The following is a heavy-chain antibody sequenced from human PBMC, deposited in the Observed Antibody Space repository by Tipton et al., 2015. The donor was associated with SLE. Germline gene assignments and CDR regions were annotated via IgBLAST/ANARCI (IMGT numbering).Heavy chain of an antibody. V-gene: IGHV3-48*03. Sequence: LSLTCAASGFTFSSYEMNWVRQAPGKGLEWVSYISSSGSTIYYADSVKGRFTISRDNAKNSLYLQMNSLRAEDTAVYYCAREVAGTAHYWGQGTLVTVSS. CDR1: GFTFSSYE. D-gene: IGHD6-19*01. J-gene: IGHJ4*02. CDR3: AREVAGTAHY. CDR2: ISSSGSTI.